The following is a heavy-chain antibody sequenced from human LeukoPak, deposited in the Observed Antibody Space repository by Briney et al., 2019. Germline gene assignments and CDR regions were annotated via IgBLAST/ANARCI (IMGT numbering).Heavy chain of an antibody. CDR3: DLALPRYAFDI. V-gene: IGHV3-9*01. CDR1: GFTFDDYA. CDR2: ISWNSGSI. D-gene: IGHD4-17*01. Sequence: TGGSLRLSCAASGFTFDDYAMHWVRQAPGKGLEWVSGISWNSGSIGYADSVKGRFTISRDNAKNFLYLQMNSLRAEDTALYYCDLALPRYAFDIWGQGTMVTVSS. J-gene: IGHJ3*02.